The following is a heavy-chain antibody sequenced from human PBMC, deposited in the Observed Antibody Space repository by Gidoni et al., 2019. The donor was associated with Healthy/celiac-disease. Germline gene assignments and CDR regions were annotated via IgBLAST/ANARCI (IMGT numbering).Heavy chain of an antibody. CDR3: ARRGDCSGGSCSSDLAY. Sequence: QVQLVQSGAEVKKPGSSVKVSCKASGGPFSSYAISWVRQAPGQGLEWRGGIIPIFGTANYAQKFQGRVTITADKSTSTAYMELSSLRSEDTAVYYCARRGDCSGGSCSSDLAYWGQGTLVTVSS. J-gene: IGHJ4*02. CDR2: IIPIFGTA. V-gene: IGHV1-69*06. CDR1: GGPFSSYA. D-gene: IGHD2-15*01.